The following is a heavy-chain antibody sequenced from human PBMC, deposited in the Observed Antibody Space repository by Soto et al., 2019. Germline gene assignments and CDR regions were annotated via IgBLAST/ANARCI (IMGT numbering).Heavy chain of an antibody. Sequence: RGESLKISCKGSGYSFAGYWITWVRQKPGKGLEWMGRIDPSDSQTYYSPSFRGHVTISVTKSITTVFLQWGSLRASDTAMYYCARQIYDSDTGPNFQYYFDSWGQGTPVTVS. CDR1: GYSFAGYW. CDR2: IDPSDSQT. V-gene: IGHV5-10-1*01. J-gene: IGHJ4*02. D-gene: IGHD3-22*01. CDR3: ARQIYDSDTGPNFQYYFDS.